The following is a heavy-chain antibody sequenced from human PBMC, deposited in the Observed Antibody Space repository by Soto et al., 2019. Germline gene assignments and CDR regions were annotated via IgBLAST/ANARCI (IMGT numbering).Heavy chain of an antibody. CDR2: ISAYNGNT. J-gene: IGHJ4*02. D-gene: IGHD3-3*01. CDR3: AAGDYHDTSGYSSDY. V-gene: IGHV1-18*01. Sequence: ASVKVSCKVSGYTLTELSMHWVRQAPGQGLEWMGWISAYNGNTNYAQKLQGRVTLTRDESTSTAYMELSSLRFEDTGVYYCAAGDYHDTSGYSSDYWGQGTLVTVSS. CDR1: GYTLTELS.